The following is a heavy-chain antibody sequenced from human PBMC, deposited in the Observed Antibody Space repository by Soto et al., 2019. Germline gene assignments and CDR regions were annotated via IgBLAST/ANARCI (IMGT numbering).Heavy chain of an antibody. J-gene: IGHJ6*02. V-gene: IGHV3-30-3*01. D-gene: IGHD5-12*01. CDR2: ISNDGNVK. Sequence: GKGLEWVAVISNDGNVKQHADSVKGRFTISRDNPKNTLYLQMNSLRVEDTAVYYCASPVDITYVYYYYGLDVCGQGTTVT. CDR3: ASPVDITYVYYYYGLDV.